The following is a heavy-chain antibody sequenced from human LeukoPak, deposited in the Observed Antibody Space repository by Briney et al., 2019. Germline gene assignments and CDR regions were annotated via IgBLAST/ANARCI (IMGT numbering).Heavy chain of an antibody. J-gene: IGHJ6*03. CDR2: IYHSGST. V-gene: IGHV4-4*02. D-gene: IGHD6-6*01. CDR1: GGSISSSNW. CDR3: ARERGSSSSLYYYYYYMDV. Sequence: SETLSLTCAVSGGSISSSNWWSWVRQPPGKGLEWIGEIYHSGSTNYNPSLKSRVTISVDTSKNQFSLRLSSVAAADTAVCYCARERGSSSSLYYYYYYMDVWGKGTTVTVSS.